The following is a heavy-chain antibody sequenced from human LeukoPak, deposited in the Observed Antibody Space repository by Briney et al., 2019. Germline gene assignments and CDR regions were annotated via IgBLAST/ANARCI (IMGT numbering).Heavy chain of an antibody. CDR3: AKGGSDGGNSDY. CDR1: GCTFSSYA. CDR2: ISGSGVSR. D-gene: IGHD4-23*01. V-gene: IGHV3-23*01. J-gene: IGHJ4*02. Sequence: GGSLRLSCAVSGCTFSSYAMNWVRQAPGKGLEWVSTISGSGVSRDYANSVKGRITISRDNSKNTLYLQMSSLRAEDTAVYYCAKGGSDGGNSDYWGQGTLVTVSS.